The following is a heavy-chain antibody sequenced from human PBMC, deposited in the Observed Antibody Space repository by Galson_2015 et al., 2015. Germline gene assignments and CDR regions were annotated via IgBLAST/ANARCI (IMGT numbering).Heavy chain of an antibody. J-gene: IGHJ4*02. CDR2: IRSDGSIA. D-gene: IGHD3-22*01. Sequence: ALRHRCGAGGVTFGKEWQHCVRPGAGKGLVWLARIRSDGSIASYADSVKGRFTISRDNAKNTFYLQMNSLRVEDTAVYYCARDMIPKWVQGTLVTVSS. V-gene: IGHV3-74*01. CDR1: GVTFGKEW. CDR3: ARDMIPK.